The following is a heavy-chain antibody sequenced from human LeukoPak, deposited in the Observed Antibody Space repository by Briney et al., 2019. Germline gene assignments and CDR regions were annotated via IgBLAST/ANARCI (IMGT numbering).Heavy chain of an antibody. D-gene: IGHD3-22*01. CDR1: GGSISSGGYS. CDR3: ARVYISYYYDSSVIEGAFDI. CDR2: IYHSGST. V-gene: IGHV4-30-2*01. Sequence: SETLSLTCAVSGGSISSGGYSWSWIRQPPGTGLEWIGYIYHSGSTYYNPSLKSRVTISVDRSKNQFSLKLSSVTAADTAVYYCARVYISYYYDSSVIEGAFDIWGQGTMVTVSS. J-gene: IGHJ3*02.